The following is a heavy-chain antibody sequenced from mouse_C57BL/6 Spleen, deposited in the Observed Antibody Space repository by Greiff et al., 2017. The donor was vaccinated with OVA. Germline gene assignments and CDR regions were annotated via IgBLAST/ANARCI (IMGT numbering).Heavy chain of an antibody. CDR1: GFNIKDYY. J-gene: IGHJ4*01. Sequence: EVQLQQSGAELVKPGASVKLSCTASGFNIKDYYMHWVKQRTEQGLEWIGRIDPEDGETKYARKFQGKATIAADTSSNTAYLQLSSLTSEDTAVYYCARGGHLYAMDYWGQGTSVTVSS. CDR2: IDPEDGET. CDR3: ARGGHLYAMDY. V-gene: IGHV14-2*01.